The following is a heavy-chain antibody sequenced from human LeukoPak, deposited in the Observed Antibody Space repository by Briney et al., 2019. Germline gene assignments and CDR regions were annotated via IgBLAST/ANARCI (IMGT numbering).Heavy chain of an antibody. Sequence: PGGSLRLSCLVSGFSFNSYGIHWVRQSPGKGLEWVAFMWKDEGDKYYADSVKGRFTISRDNSKNTVFLQMNNLRVEDAAVYYCAKDLGFCSNGICTSDYHYYMDAWGKGTTVSVSS. D-gene: IGHD2-8*01. CDR3: AKDLGFCSNGICTSDYHYYMDA. CDR2: MWKDEGDK. CDR1: GFSFNSYG. V-gene: IGHV3-30*02. J-gene: IGHJ6*03.